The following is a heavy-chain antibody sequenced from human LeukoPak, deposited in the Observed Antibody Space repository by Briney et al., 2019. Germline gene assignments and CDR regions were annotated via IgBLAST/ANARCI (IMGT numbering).Heavy chain of an antibody. V-gene: IGHV3-48*04. CDR3: VRGSGGYDPLDFDY. Sequence: GGSLRLSCAASGFTFSGYSMNWVRQAPGKGLEWISYISSSGTSMYHADSVKGRFTISRENAKKSLYLQMESLRAEDTAVYYCVRGSGGYDPLDFDYWGQGTLVSVSS. J-gene: IGHJ4*02. D-gene: IGHD5-12*01. CDR1: GFTFSGYS. CDR2: ISSSGTSM.